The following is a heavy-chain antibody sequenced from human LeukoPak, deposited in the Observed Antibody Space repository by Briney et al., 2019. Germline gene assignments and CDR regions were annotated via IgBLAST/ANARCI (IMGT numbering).Heavy chain of an antibody. V-gene: IGHV3-23*01. CDR1: GFTVSSYG. CDR3: AKDRSIGTYYTFDH. D-gene: IGHD1-26*01. J-gene: IGHJ4*02. CDR2: ISGSGIST. Sequence: GGSLRLSCAASGFTVSSYGMSWVRQAPGKGLEWASAISGSGISTYYADSVKGRFTVSRDNSKNSLYLQMSSLTAADTAVYYCAKDRSIGTYYTFDHWGQGTLVTVSS.